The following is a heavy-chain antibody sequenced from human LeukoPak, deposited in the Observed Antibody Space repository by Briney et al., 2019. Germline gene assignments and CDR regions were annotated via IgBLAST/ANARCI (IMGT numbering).Heavy chain of an antibody. CDR1: RFMFSIYA. CDR3: AKDVYSSSWLDY. V-gene: IGHV3-23*01. J-gene: IGHJ4*02. CDR2: ISGSGGST. Sequence: GGSLRLSCAASRFMFSIYAMSWVRQAPGKGLEWVSGISGSGGSTYYADSVKGRFTISRDNSKNTLYLQMNSLRAEDTAVYYCAKDVYSSSWLDYWGQGTLVTVSS. D-gene: IGHD6-13*01.